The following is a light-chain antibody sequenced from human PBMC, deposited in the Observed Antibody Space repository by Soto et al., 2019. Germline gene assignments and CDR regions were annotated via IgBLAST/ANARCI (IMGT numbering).Light chain of an antibody. J-gene: IGLJ3*02. Sequence: QSALTQPPSASGSPGQSVTISCTGTSSDVGGYNYVSWYQQHPGKAPKVMIYEVNKRPSGVTVRFSGSKSGNTASLTVSGLHAEDEDDYYCKSYTGINNGVFGGGTQLTVL. CDR2: EVN. V-gene: IGLV2-8*01. CDR1: SSDVGGYNY. CDR3: KSYTGINNGV.